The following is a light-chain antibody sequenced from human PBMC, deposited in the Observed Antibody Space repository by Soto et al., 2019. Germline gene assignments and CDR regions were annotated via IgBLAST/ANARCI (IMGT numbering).Light chain of an antibody. V-gene: IGKV3-20*01. CDR1: QSVSSSY. J-gene: IGKJ2*01. CDR2: GAS. Sequence: EIVLTQSPGTLSLSPGERATLSCRASQSVSSSYLAWYQQKTGQAPRLLISGASSRATGIPDRFSGSGSGTNFTLTISRLESEDFAVYYCQQYGSSPPYTFGQGTKLEIK. CDR3: QQYGSSPPYT.